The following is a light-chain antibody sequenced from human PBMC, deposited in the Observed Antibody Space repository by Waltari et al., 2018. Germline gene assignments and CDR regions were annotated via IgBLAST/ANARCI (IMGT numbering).Light chain of an antibody. CDR1: SSDIEGSY. V-gene: IGLV1-47*01. CDR2: WNN. Sequence: QSVLTQPPSASGTPGQRVTISCSGSSSDIEGSYVYWYQQFPGAAPKLLIYWNNKRPSGVPDRLSGSKFGSSASLAISGLRYEDEADYYCATLDDIRRTPLFGGGTKLTVL. CDR3: ATLDDIRRTPL. J-gene: IGLJ3*02.